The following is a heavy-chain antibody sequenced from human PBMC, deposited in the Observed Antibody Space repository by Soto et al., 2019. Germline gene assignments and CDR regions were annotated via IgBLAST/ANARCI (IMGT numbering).Heavy chain of an antibody. D-gene: IGHD5-18*01. CDR2: ISAYNGNT. J-gene: IGHJ6*02. Sequence: ASVKVSCKASGYTFTSYGISWVRQAPGQGLEWMGWISAYNGNTNYAQKLQGRVTITADESTSTAYMELSSLRSEDTAVYYCAWVDVDAAMRYGMXVWGQGTTVTVSS. V-gene: IGHV1-18*01. CDR1: GYTFTSYG. CDR3: AWVDVDAAMRYGMXV.